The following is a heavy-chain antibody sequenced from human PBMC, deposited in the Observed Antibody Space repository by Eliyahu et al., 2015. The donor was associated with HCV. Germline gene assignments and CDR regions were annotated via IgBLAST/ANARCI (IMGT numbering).Heavy chain of an antibody. CDR2: IKSKTDGGTT. CDR3: TTLRLVSSWVTAFDI. J-gene: IGHJ3*02. D-gene: IGHD6-13*01. V-gene: IGHV3-15*01. Sequence: EVQLVESGGGLVKPGGSLRLSCAAXXFTXXNXWMSWVRQAPGKGLEWVGRIKSKTDGGTTDYXAPVKGRFTISRDDSKNTLYLQMNSLKTEDTAVXYCTTLRLVSSWVTAFDIWGQGTMVTVSS. CDR1: XFTXXNXW.